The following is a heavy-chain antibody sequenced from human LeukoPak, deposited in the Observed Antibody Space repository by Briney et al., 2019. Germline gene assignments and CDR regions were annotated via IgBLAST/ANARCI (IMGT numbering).Heavy chain of an antibody. CDR3: ARAGSVTLWPADAFDI. Sequence: SQTLSLTCAVSGGSISSGGYSWSWIRQPPGKGLEWIVYIYHSGSTYYNPSLKSRVTISVDRSKNQFSLKLSSVTAADTAVYYCARAGSVTLWPADAFDIWGQGTMVTVSS. J-gene: IGHJ3*02. CDR2: IYHSGST. CDR1: GGSISSGGYS. D-gene: IGHD3-10*01. V-gene: IGHV4-30-2*01.